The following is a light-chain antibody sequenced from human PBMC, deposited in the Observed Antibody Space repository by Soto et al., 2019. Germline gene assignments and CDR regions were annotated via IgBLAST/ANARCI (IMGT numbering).Light chain of an antibody. Sequence: QAVVTQPPSVSGPPGQRVTISCTGSSSNIGAGYDVHWYQQLPGTAPKLLIYGNSNRPSGVPDRFSGSKSGTSAALAITGLQAEDEADYYCQSYDSSLSGYVVFGGGTKLTVL. J-gene: IGLJ2*01. CDR3: QSYDSSLSGYVV. CDR1: SSNIGAGYD. CDR2: GNS. V-gene: IGLV1-40*01.